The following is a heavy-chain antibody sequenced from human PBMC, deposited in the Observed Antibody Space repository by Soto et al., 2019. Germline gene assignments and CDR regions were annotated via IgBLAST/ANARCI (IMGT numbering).Heavy chain of an antibody. CDR2: IYYTGTT. CDR1: GGSISAGDYY. CDR3: ARGDWFHP. J-gene: IGHJ5*02. Sequence: KSSETLSLTCTVSGGSISAGDYYWNWIRQPPGKGLEWIGYIYYTGTTKYNPSLKSRATLSVDTSKNRFSLNLTSVTATDSAVYYCARGDWFHPWGPGTLVTVSS. V-gene: IGHV4-30-4*01.